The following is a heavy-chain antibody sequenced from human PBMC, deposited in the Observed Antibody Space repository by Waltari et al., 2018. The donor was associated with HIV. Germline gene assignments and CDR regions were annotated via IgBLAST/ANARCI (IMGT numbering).Heavy chain of an antibody. CDR1: GFTFSSYW. V-gene: IGHV3-74*01. CDR2: IDTDGSTT. D-gene: IGHD3-3*01. J-gene: IGHJ4*02. Sequence: EVQLVGSGGDLVQPGGSLRLSCAASGFTFSSYWMHWVRQAPGKGLVSGSRIDTDGSTTTYADSVKGRFTISRDNAKNILYLQMSSRRVEDTAVYYCARDVAGRGGYWGQGTLVSVSS. CDR3: ARDVAGRGGY.